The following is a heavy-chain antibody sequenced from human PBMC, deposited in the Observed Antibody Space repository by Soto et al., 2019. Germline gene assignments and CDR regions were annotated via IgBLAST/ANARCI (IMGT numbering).Heavy chain of an antibody. CDR3: TTGRVPATFYFYYLDA. J-gene: IGHJ6*03. CDR2: IKSKTDGGTT. CDR1: GFTFSNAW. V-gene: IGHV3-15*01. D-gene: IGHD2-2*01. Sequence: GGSLRLSCAASGFTFSNAWMSWVRQAPGKGLEWVGRIKSKTDGGTTDYAAPVKGRFTISRDDSKNTLYLQMNSLKTEDTAVYYCTTGRVPATFYFYYLDAWGKGTTVTVSS.